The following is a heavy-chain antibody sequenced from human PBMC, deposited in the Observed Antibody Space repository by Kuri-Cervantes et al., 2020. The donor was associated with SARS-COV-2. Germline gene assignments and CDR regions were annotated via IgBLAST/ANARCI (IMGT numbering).Heavy chain of an antibody. CDR1: GDSVSSNSAA. V-gene: IGHV6-1*01. CDR3: AGLGVVPAAIQIDY. J-gene: IGHJ4*02. Sequence: SQTLSLTCAISGDSVSSNSAAWNWIRQSPSRGLEWLGRTYYRSKWYNDYAVSVKSRITINPDTSKNQFSLKLSSVTAADTAVYYCAGLGVVPAAIQIDYWAQGTLVTVSS. D-gene: IGHD2-2*02. CDR2: TYYRSKWYN.